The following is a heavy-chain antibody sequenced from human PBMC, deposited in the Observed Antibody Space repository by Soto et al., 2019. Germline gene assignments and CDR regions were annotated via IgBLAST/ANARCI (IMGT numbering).Heavy chain of an antibody. Sequence: GESLKISCKGSGYSFTSYWIGWVRQMPGKGLEWMGIIYPGDSDTRYSPSFQGQVTISADKSISTAYLQWSSLKASDTAMYYCARHGIEVTRYDDYTSYYYYGMDVWGQGTTVTVSS. D-gene: IGHD4-17*01. CDR3: ARHGIEVTRYDDYTSYYYYGMDV. J-gene: IGHJ6*02. V-gene: IGHV5-51*01. CDR2: IYPGDSDT. CDR1: GYSFTSYW.